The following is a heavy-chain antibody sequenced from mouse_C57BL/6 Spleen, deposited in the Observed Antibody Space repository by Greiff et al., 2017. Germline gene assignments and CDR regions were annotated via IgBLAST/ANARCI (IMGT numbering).Heavy chain of an antibody. CDR1: GYAFSSYW. CDR3: ARSDYYGSSYEYYFDY. J-gene: IGHJ2*01. V-gene: IGHV1-80*01. CDR2: IYPGDGDT. Sequence: QVQLQQSGAELVKPGASVKISCKASGYAFSSYWMNWVKQRPGKGLEWIGQIYPGDGDTNYNGKFKGKDTLTADKSSSTAYMQLSSLTSEDSAVYFCARSDYYGSSYEYYFDYWGQGTTLTVSS. D-gene: IGHD1-1*01.